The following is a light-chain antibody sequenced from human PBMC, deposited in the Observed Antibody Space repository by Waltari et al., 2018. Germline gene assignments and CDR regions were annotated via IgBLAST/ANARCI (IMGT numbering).Light chain of an antibody. J-gene: IGLJ2*01. CDR3: QSYDSSNRGV. CDR1: SGSIARNS. CDR2: EDN. Sequence: NFMLTQPHSVSESPGKTVTISCTRSSGSIARNSVKWYQQRPCSSPTPVITEDNQRPSGVPDRFSGSIDSSPNSASLTISGLKTEDEADYYCQSYDSSNRGVFGGGTKLTVL. V-gene: IGLV6-57*01.